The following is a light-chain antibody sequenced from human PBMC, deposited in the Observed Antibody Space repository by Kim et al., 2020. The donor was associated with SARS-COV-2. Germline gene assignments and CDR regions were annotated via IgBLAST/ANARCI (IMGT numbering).Light chain of an antibody. CDR1: QSIISNC. CDR3: QQYGSSPPT. V-gene: IGKV3-20*01. J-gene: IGKJ1*01. CDR2: GAS. Sequence: APGERAPPSCRTSQSIISNCSAWYQHRPGQAPRLALSGASSRATGIPERFSGDGSGTEFTLIITKLEPEDFAMYYCQQYGSSPPTFGQGTKVDIK.